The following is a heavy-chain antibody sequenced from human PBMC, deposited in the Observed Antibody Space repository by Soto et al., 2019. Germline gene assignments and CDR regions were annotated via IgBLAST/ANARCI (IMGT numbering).Heavy chain of an antibody. Sequence: SETLSLTCAVYGGSVNSGNYYWSWIRQPPGKGLEWIGEMSHSGGTHFNPSLKSRVTISVDTSKNQFSLKMSSVTAADTALYYCARVERGTAATVVDAFDIWGPGTLVTVSS. CDR3: ARVERGTAATVVDAFDI. J-gene: IGHJ3*02. CDR1: GGSVNSGNYY. CDR2: MSHSGGT. V-gene: IGHV4-34*01. D-gene: IGHD2-21*02.